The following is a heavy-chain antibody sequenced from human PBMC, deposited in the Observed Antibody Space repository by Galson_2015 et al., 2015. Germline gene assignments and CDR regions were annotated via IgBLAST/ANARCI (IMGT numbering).Heavy chain of an antibody. J-gene: IGHJ6*02. CDR2: ISDEGSIK. CDR1: GFTFSSCG. D-gene: IGHD2-15*01. Sequence: SLRLSCAASGFTFSSCGMHWVRQAPGKGLEWVALISDEGSIKEYADSVKGRFTISRDNSKNTLSLQMNSLRAEDTATYYCAKDKEGYGSDGPCNSYYSTGWAVWGQGTPATAS. CDR3: AKDKEGYGSDGPCNSYYSTGWAV. V-gene: IGHV3-30*18.